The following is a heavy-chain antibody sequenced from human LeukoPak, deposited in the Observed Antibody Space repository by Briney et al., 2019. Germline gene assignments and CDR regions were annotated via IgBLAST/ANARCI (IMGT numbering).Heavy chain of an antibody. CDR3: VKEDYDYVWGSYRSTPTFDY. Sequence: PGGSLRLSCAASGFTFSSYAMSWVRQAPGKGLEWVSAISGSGGSTYYADSVKGRFTISRDNSKNTLYLQMNSLRAEDTAVYYCVKEDYDYVWGSYRSTPTFDYWGQGTLVTVSS. V-gene: IGHV3-23*01. CDR2: ISGSGGST. CDR1: GFTFSSYA. J-gene: IGHJ4*02. D-gene: IGHD3-16*02.